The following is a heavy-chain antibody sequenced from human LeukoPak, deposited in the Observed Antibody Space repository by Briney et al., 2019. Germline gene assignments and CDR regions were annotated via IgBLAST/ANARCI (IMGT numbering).Heavy chain of an antibody. CDR3: ARVKVAVAGIGSFDP. Sequence: GGPLRLSCVASGLPVRSNYMSWPRHAPGRGLEWGSVVYSGDTTYSADSVKRRFTISRDDSKNTLYLQMNSLRAEDTAVYYCARVKVAVAGIGSFDPWGQGSLVTVSS. CDR2: VYSGDTT. CDR1: GLPVRSNY. V-gene: IGHV3-53*01. J-gene: IGHJ5*02. D-gene: IGHD6-13*01.